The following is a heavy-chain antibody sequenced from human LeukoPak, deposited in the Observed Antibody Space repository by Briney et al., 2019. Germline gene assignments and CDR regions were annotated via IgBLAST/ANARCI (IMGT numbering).Heavy chain of an antibody. CDR3: PRDWDSGSYYFDY. J-gene: IGHJ4*02. V-gene: IGHV3-21*01. Sequence: PGGSLRLSCAASGFTFSSYSMNWVRQAPGKGLEWVSSISSSSSYIYYADSVKGRFTISRDNAKNSLYLQMNSLRAEDTAVYYCPRDWDSGSYYFDYWGQGTLVTVSS. CDR2: ISSSSSYI. CDR1: GFTFSSYS. D-gene: IGHD1-26*01.